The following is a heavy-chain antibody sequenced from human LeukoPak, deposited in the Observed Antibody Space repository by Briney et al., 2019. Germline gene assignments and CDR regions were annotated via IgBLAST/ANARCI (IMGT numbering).Heavy chain of an antibody. V-gene: IGHV4-34*01. CDR3: ARVTSGYDFDNYFDY. Sequence: SETLSLTCAVYGGSFSGYYWSWIRQPPGKGLEWIGEINHSGSTNYNPSLKSRVTISVDTSKNQFSLKLSSVTAADTAVYYCARVTSGYDFDNYFDYWGQGTLVTASS. J-gene: IGHJ4*02. D-gene: IGHD5-12*01. CDR2: INHSGST. CDR1: GGSFSGYY.